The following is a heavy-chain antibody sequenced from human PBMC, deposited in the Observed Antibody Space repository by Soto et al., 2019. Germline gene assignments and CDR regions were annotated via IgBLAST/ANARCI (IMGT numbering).Heavy chain of an antibody. D-gene: IGHD6-13*01. CDR3: ARVYLAAAGDYYYYYGMDV. J-gene: IGHJ6*02. V-gene: IGHV6-1*01. Sequence: SQSLSLTCAISGDSVSSNSAAWNWIRQCPSRGLEWLGRTYYRSKWYNDYAVSVKSRITINPDTSKNQFSLQLNSVTPEDTAVYYCARVYLAAAGDYYYYYGMDVWGQGTTVTVSS. CDR2: TYYRSKWYN. CDR1: GDSVSSNSAA.